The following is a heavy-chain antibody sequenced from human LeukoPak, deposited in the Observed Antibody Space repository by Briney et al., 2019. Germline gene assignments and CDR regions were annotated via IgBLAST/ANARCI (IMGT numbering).Heavy chain of an antibody. CDR1: VGSMSSYY. CDR2: IYTSGST. J-gene: IGHJ4*02. V-gene: IGHV4-4*07. Sequence: PSETLSLTCTVSVGSMSSYYWRWIRQPGGKGLEWIGRIYTSGSTNYNPSLKSRVTMSVDTSKKQFSLKMNSVTAADTAVYYCATYEQQLAFDNWGQGTPVTVPS. CDR3: ATYEQQLAFDN. D-gene: IGHD6-13*01.